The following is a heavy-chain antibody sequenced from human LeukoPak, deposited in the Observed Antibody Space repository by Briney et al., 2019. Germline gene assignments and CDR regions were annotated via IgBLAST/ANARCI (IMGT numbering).Heavy chain of an antibody. Sequence: ASVKVSCKSSGCTFTTYDINWVRQATGQGLEWMGWLNPNSDNTASAQSSQGRLTLTRNTSISTAYMELSSLRSEDTAIYYCGRAGSHDRQTIDFWGQGTLVSVSS. J-gene: IGHJ4*02. CDR1: GCTFTTYD. V-gene: IGHV1-8*01. D-gene: IGHD1-26*01. CDR2: LNPNSDNT. CDR3: GRAGSHDRQTIDF.